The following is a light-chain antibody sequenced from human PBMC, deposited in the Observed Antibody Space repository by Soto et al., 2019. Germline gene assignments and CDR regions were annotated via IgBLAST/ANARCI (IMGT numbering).Light chain of an antibody. J-gene: IGKJ3*01. CDR3: HQRSTWPFT. Sequence: EIGLTQSPATLYLSPGERATLSCRASQSISSYLAWYQQKPDQAPRLLIYDASNRATGIPARFSGSGSLTDFTLTIRILETEDFAVYYCHQRSTWPFTFGPGTKVDIK. V-gene: IGKV3-11*01. CDR2: DAS. CDR1: QSISSY.